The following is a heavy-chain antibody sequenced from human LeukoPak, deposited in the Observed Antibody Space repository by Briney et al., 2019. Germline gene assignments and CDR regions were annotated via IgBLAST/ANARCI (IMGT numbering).Heavy chain of an antibody. CDR1: GFNFNTYA. V-gene: IGHV3-30-3*01. CDR2: ISYDGNNT. J-gene: IGHJ4*02. Sequence: GGSLRLSCAASGFNFNTYAIHWARQAPGKGLEWVAVISYDGNNTYSVDSVKGRFTIARDNSKNTVFLQMNSLRVEDMAVYYCAREEWYYFDYWGQGTLVTVSA. D-gene: IGHD3-3*01. CDR3: AREEWYYFDY.